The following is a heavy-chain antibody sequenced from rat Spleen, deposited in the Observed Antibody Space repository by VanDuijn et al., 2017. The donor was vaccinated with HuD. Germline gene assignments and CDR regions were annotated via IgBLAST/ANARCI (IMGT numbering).Heavy chain of an antibody. D-gene: IGHD1-1*01. CDR1: GFTFSSFA. CDR2: ITSGGSNT. J-gene: IGHJ2*01. Sequence: EVQLVESGGGLVQPGRSLKLSCAASGFTFSSFAMAWVRQAPKKGLEWVATITSGGSNTYYPDSVKGRFTISRDNAKSTLYLQMDSLRSEDTATYYCAKATVALFDYWGQGVMVTVSS. V-gene: IGHV5-29*01. CDR3: AKATVALFDY.